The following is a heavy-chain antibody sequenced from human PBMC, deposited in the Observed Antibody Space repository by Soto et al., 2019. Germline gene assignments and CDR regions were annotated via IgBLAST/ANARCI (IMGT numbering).Heavy chain of an antibody. CDR3: ARDPGIAAAGEYYFDY. J-gene: IGHJ4*02. D-gene: IGHD6-13*01. CDR1: GYTFTSYG. V-gene: IGHV1-18*01. CDR2: ISAYNGNT. Sequence: GXSVKVSCKASGYTFTSYGISWVRQAPGQGLEWMGWISAYNGNTNYAQKLQGRVTMTTDTSTSTAYMELRSLRSDDTAVYYCARDPGIAAAGEYYFDYWGQGTLVTVSS.